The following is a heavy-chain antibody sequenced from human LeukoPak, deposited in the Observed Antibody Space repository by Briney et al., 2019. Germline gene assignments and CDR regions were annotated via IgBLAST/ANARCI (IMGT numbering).Heavy chain of an antibody. J-gene: IGHJ6*02. CDR1: GGSISSGDYY. CDR3: ARERITMVRGVIPTGMDV. V-gene: IGHV4-30-4*01. Sequence: SETLSLTCTVSGGSISSGDYYWSWIRQPPGKGLEWIGYIYYSGSTYYNPSLKSRVTISVDTSKNQFSLKLSSVTAADTAVYYCARERITMVRGVIPTGMDVWGQGTTVTVSS. CDR2: IYYSGST. D-gene: IGHD3-10*01.